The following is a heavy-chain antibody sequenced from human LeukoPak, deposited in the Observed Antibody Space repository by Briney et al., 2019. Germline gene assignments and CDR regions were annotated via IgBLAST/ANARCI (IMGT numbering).Heavy chain of an antibody. J-gene: IGHJ4*02. CDR3: ARAWSGYAGEDY. CDR1: GGSISSSNW. V-gene: IGHV4-4*02. Sequence: MPSGTLSLTCAVSGGSISSSNWGSWVRQPPGRGLEWIGEIYHSGSTNYNPSLKSRVTISVGKSKNQFSLKLSSVTAADTAVYYCARAWSGYAGEDYWGQGTLVTVSS. CDR2: IYHSGST. D-gene: IGHD5-12*01.